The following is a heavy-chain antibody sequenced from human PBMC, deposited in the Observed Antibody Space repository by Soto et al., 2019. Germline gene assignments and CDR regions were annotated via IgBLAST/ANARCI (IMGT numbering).Heavy chain of an antibody. CDR2: IYYSGST. D-gene: IGHD5-18*01. CDR1: GGSISSGGYY. CDR3: ARDLWIQRSGMDV. J-gene: IGHJ6*02. V-gene: IGHV4-31*03. Sequence: QVQLQESGPGLVKPSQTLSLTCTVSGGSISSGGYYWSWIRQHPGKGLEWIGYIYYSGSTYYNPSLMSRVTISVDTSKSQVSLELSSVTAADTAVYYCARDLWIQRSGMDVWGQGTTVTVSS.